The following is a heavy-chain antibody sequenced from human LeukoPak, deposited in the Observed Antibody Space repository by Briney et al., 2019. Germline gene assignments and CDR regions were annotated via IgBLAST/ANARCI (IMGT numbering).Heavy chain of an antibody. CDR3: ARGVTAMVASAFDI. CDR1: GFTVSSNY. V-gene: IGHV3-66*02. D-gene: IGHD5-18*01. CDR2: IYSGGST. Sequence: GGSLRLSCAASGFTVSSNYMNWVRQAPGKGLEWVSVIYSGGSTYHADSVKGRFTISRDNSKNTLYLQMNSLRAEDTAVYYCARGVTAMVASAFDIWGQGTMVTVSS. J-gene: IGHJ3*02.